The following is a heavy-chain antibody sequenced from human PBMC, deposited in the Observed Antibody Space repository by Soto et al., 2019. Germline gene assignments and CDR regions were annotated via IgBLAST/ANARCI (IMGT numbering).Heavy chain of an antibody. CDR2: IYYSGST. CDR3: ARQVGGFLDLSY. Sequence: QLLESGPGLVKPSETLSLTCTVSGGSISSSSYYWGWIRQPPGKGLEWIGSIYYSGSTYYNPSLKSRVTISVDTSKNQFSLKLSSVTAADTAVYYCARQVGGFLDLSYWGQGTLVTVSS. J-gene: IGHJ4*02. V-gene: IGHV4-39*01. CDR1: GGSISSSSYY. D-gene: IGHD3-3*01.